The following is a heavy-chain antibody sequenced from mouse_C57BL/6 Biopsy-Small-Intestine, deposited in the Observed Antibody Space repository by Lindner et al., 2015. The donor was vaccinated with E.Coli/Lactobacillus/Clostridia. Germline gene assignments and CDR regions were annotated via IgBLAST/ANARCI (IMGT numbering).Heavy chain of an antibody. J-gene: IGHJ4*01. V-gene: IGHV1-4*01. CDR2: VNPYNGNT. CDR3: ARALYSDILTGYSRLDDLDY. D-gene: IGHD1-1*01. Sequence: SVKVSCKASGYTFTSYNIAWVRQAPGQGLEWMGWVNPYNGNTNYVQKLQDRVTMTTDTSTNTAYMELRSLRSDDTAMYYCARALYSDILTGYSRLDDLDYWGQGTLVTVSS. CDR1: GYTFTSYN.